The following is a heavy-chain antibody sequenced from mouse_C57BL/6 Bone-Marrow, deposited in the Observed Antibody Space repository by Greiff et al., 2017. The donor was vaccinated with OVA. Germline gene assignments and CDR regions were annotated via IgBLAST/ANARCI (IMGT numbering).Heavy chain of an antibody. CDR3: AREFPPLTLDY. J-gene: IGHJ2*01. Sequence: EVQVVESGGGLVKPGGSLKLSCAASGFTFSSYAMSWVRQTPEKRLEWVATISDGGSYTYYPDNVKGRFTISRDNAKNNLYLQMSHLKSEDTAMYYCAREFPPLTLDYWGQGTTLTVSS. V-gene: IGHV5-4*01. CDR1: GFTFSSYA. CDR2: ISDGGSYT. D-gene: IGHD4-1*01.